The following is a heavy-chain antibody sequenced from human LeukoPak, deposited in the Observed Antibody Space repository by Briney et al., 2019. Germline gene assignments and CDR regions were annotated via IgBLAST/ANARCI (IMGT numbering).Heavy chain of an antibody. V-gene: IGHV6-1*01. CDR1: GDSVSSNSAA. CDR2: TYYRSKWIS. D-gene: IGHD1/OR15-1a*01. Sequence: SQTLSLTCAISGDSVSSNSAAWNWLRQSPSRGLDWLGRTYYRSKWISDYAVSVKSRIRLNADTSKNQFSLQVNSVTPEDTAVYYCARKGTVTTPFDYWGQGILVTVSS. J-gene: IGHJ4*02. CDR3: ARKGTVTTPFDY.